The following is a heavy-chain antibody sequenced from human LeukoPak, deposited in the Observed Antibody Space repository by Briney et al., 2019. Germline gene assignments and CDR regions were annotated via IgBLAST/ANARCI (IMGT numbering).Heavy chain of an antibody. CDR3: ARTIAAVKYYYYYYMDV. V-gene: IGHV3-30*04. Sequence: PGGSLRLSCAASGFTFSSYAMHWVRQAPGKGLEWVAVISYDGSNKYYADSVKGRFTISRDNSKNTLYLQMNSLRAEDTAVYYCARTIAAVKYYYYYYMDVWGKGTTVTLSS. J-gene: IGHJ6*03. CDR1: GFTFSSYA. CDR2: ISYDGSNK. D-gene: IGHD6-13*01.